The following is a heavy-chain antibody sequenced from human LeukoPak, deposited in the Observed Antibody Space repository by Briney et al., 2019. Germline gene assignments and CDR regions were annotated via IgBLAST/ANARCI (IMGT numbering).Heavy chain of an antibody. CDR1: GFRFTGYW. Sequence: ASVKVSCKASGFRFTGYWMHWVRQAPGQGLEWMGIIDPSGHITNSAQKFQGRVTMTRDMSTSTVYMELRSLRSDDTAVYYCARDRGDWGQGTLVTVSS. CDR2: IDPSGHIT. J-gene: IGHJ4*02. CDR3: ARDRGD. V-gene: IGHV1-46*01.